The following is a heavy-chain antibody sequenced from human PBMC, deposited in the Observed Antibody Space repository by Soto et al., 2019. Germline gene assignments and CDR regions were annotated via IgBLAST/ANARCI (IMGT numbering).Heavy chain of an antibody. CDR1: GFTFSSYS. J-gene: IGHJ4*02. V-gene: IGHV3-21*01. CDR3: ARDGARAMVRGVIIVYYFDY. D-gene: IGHD3-10*01. Sequence: GGSLRLSCAASGFTFSSYSMNWVRQAPGRGLEWVSSISSSSSYIYYADSVKGRFTISRDNSKNTLYLQMNSLRAEDTAVYYCARDGARAMVRGVIIVYYFDYWGQGTLVTVSS. CDR2: ISSSSSYI.